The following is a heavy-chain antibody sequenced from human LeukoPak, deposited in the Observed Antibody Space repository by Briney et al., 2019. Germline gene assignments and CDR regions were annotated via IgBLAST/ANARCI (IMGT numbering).Heavy chain of an antibody. Sequence: GRSLRLSCVDSGFTFSRYAMSWVRQVPGKGLEWVSGISDSGGSTYYADSVKGRFTISRDNSKNTLYLQMNSLRAEDTAIYYCASRQGLGWHYVNWGQGTLVTVSS. CDR1: GFTFSRYA. CDR3: ASRQGLGWHYVN. J-gene: IGHJ4*02. D-gene: IGHD3-10*02. V-gene: IGHV3-23*01. CDR2: ISDSGGST.